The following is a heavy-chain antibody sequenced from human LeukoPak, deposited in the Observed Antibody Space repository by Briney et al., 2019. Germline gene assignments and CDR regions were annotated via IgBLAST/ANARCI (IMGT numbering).Heavy chain of an antibody. J-gene: IGHJ1*01. Sequence: GGSLRLSCAASGFTFSSYCMHWVRQAPGKGREWVTFIRYEGSNNYYADSVKGRFTISRNIYKNTLYLQKISLRAEDTAVYYCAKEALKFSSAGRVYFQDWGQGTLVTVSS. D-gene: IGHD6-19*01. CDR3: AKEALKFSSAGRVYFQD. CDR1: GFTFSSYC. V-gene: IGHV3-30*02. CDR2: IRYEGSNN.